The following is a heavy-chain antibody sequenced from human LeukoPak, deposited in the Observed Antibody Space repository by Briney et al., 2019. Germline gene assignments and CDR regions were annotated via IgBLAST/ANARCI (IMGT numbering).Heavy chain of an antibody. CDR1: GGSISSYY. CDR2: IYYSGST. J-gene: IGHJ5*02. Sequence: SETLSLTCTVSGGSISSYYWSWIRQPPGKGLEWIGYIYYSGSTNYNPSLKSRVTISVDTSKNQFSLKLSSVTAADTAVYYCARAFWLLFPNWFDPWGQGTLVTVSS. CDR3: ARAFWLLFPNWFDP. D-gene: IGHD2-21*02. V-gene: IGHV4-59*12.